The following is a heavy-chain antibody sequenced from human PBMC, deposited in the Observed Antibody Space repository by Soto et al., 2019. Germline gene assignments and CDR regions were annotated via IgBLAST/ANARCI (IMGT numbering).Heavy chain of an antibody. Sequence: PGGSLRLSCAASGFTFDDYAMHWVRQAPGKGLEWVSGISWNSGSIGYADSVKGRFTISRDKAKNSLYLQMNSLRAEDTALYYCAKDSSGWPDAFDIWGEGTMVTV. D-gene: IGHD6-19*01. J-gene: IGHJ3*02. CDR2: ISWNSGSI. CDR3: AKDSSGWPDAFDI. CDR1: GFTFDDYA. V-gene: IGHV3-9*01.